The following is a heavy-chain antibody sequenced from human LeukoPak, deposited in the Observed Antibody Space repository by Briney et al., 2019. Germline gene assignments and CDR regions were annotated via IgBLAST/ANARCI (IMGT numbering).Heavy chain of an antibody. V-gene: IGHV4-34*01. CDR1: GVSFSGYY. CDR2: INHSGST. D-gene: IGHD3-16*01. Sequence: SETLSLTCAVYGVSFSGYYWSWIRQPPGKGLEWIGEINHSGSTNYNPSLKSRVTISVDTSKNQFSLKLSSVTAADTAVYYCARGDYDYVWGSRFDPWGQGTLVTVSS. CDR3: ARGDYDYVWGSRFDP. J-gene: IGHJ5*02.